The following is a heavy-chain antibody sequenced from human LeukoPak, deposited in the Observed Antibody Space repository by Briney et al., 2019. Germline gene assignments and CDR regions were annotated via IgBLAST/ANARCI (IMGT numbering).Heavy chain of an antibody. D-gene: IGHD3-10*01. CDR3: AKDGRVRGVIRFFDY. CDR2: ISGSGGST. Sequence: GGFLRLSCAASGFTFSSYAMSWVRQAPGKGLEWVSAISGSGGSTYYADSVKDRFTISRDNSKNTLYLQMNSLRAEDTAVYYCAKDGRVRGVIRFFDYWGQGTLVTVSS. J-gene: IGHJ4*02. V-gene: IGHV3-23*01. CDR1: GFTFSSYA.